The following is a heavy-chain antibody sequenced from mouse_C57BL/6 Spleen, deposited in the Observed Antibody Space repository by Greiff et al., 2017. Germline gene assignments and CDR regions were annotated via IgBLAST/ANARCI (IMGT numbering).Heavy chain of an antibody. V-gene: IGHV1-9*01. D-gene: IGHD2-3*01. CDR3: ARIKMGARSWFAY. CDR2: IFPGSGST. CDR1: GYTFTGYW. J-gene: IGHJ3*01. Sequence: QVKLQESGAELMKPGASVKLSCKATGYTFTGYWIEWVTQRPGNGLEWIGEIFPGSGSTNYNEKFKGKATFTADTSSNTAYMQLSSLTTDDSAIYYCARIKMGARSWFAYWGQGTLVTVSA.